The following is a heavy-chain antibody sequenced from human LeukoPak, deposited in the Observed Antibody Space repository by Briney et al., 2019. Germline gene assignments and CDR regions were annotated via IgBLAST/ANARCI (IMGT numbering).Heavy chain of an antibody. V-gene: IGHV4-30-2*01. J-gene: IGHJ3*01. CDR1: GDSISSAGFS. Sequence: SETLSLTCVVSGDSISSAGFSWSWLRQPPGKGLEWIGYIYPRGSAYYNPSLKSRVTILVDMSNNQFSLKLNSVTAADTAVYYCARSGGDLDAFHVWGQGTIVTVSS. D-gene: IGHD2-21*02. CDR3: ARSGGDLDAFHV. CDR2: IYPRGSA.